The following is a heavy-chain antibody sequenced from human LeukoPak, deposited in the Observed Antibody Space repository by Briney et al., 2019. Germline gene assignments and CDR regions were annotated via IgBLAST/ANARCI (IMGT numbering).Heavy chain of an antibody. V-gene: IGHV3-21*01. CDR2: ISSSSSYI. Sequence: GGSLRLSCAASGFTFSSYSMNWVRQAPGKGLEWVSSISSSSSYIYYADSVKGRFTISRDNAKNSLYLQMNSLRAEDTAVYYCARGTTVIPLPDAFDIWGQGTMVTVSS. CDR3: ARGTTVIPLPDAFDI. D-gene: IGHD4-17*01. J-gene: IGHJ3*02. CDR1: GFTFSSYS.